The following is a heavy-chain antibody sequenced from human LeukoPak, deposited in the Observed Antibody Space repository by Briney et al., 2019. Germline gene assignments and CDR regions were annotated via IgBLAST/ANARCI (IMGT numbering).Heavy chain of an antibody. J-gene: IGHJ5*02. CDR3: ARGTLGYWFDP. CDR1: GGTFSSYA. Sequence: ASVKVSCKASGGTFSSYAISWVRQAPGQGLEWMGRIIPIFGTANYAQKFRGRVTITTDESTSTAYMELSSLRSEDTAVYYCARGTLGYWFDPWGQGTLVTVSS. V-gene: IGHV1-69*05. CDR2: IIPIFGTA. D-gene: IGHD1-1*01.